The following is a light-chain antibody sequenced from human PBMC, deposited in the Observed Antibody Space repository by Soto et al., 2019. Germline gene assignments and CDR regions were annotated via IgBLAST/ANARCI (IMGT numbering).Light chain of an antibody. CDR2: GAS. CDR3: QQYGSSSFT. CDR1: HSVASTY. J-gene: IGKJ2*01. Sequence: EIVLTQSPATLSLSPGEGATLSCRASHSVASTYLAWYQQKPGLAPRLIIYGASNRASGTPDRFSGGGSGTDVTRTISRLEPEDFAVYYCQQYGSSSFTFGQGTKLEIK. V-gene: IGKV3-20*01.